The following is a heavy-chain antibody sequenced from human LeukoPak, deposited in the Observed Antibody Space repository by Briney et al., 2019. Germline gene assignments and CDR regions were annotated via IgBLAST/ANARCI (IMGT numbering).Heavy chain of an antibody. Sequence: PGGSLRLSCAASGFTFSSYAMSWVRQAPGRGLEWIAYINLTSSPTHYADSVKGRFTISRDNAKNSLYLQMNSLTAEDTAVYYCARDLHVDYYYWPYFDYWGLGTLVTVSS. CDR3: ARDLHVDYYYWPYFDY. CDR1: GFTFSSYA. J-gene: IGHJ4*02. D-gene: IGHD3-22*01. CDR2: INLTSSPT. V-gene: IGHV3-48*04.